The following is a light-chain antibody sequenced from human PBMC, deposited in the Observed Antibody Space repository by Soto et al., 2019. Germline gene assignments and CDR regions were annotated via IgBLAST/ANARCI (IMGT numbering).Light chain of an antibody. CDR3: QQYESTRPP. Sequence: DIVMTQSPDSLAVSLVERATITCKSSQGVLYSSNNKNYLAWYQQRPGQPPKLLIYWASTRESGVPDRFSGSGSGTDFTLTITSLQAEGVAVYYCQQYESTRPPFGQGTKLEIK. J-gene: IGKJ2*01. CDR1: QGVLYSSNNKNY. V-gene: IGKV4-1*01. CDR2: WAS.